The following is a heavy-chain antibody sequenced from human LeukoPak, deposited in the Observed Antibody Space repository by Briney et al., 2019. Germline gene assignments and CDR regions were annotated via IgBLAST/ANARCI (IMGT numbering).Heavy chain of an antibody. V-gene: IGHV3-23*01. CDR2: ISANGDDI. J-gene: IGHJ4*02. CDR3: ARMGMPTGPYFDS. CDR1: GFTFHTYA. Sequence: PGGSLRLSCVASGFTFHTYAMSWVRQAPGKGLEWVSTISANGDDIYFADSMQGRFTISRDNSENTLYLQMNSLRTDDTAIFWCARMGMPTGPYFDSWGQGPRVTVSS. D-gene: IGHD7-27*01.